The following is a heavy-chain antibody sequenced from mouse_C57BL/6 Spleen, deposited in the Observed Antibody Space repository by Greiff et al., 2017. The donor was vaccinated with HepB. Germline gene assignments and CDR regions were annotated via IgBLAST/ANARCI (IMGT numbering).Heavy chain of an antibody. CDR1: GYTFTDYE. D-gene: IGHD3-2*02. J-gene: IGHJ3*01. CDR3: TRHRAAQAPWFAY. V-gene: IGHV1-15*01. Sequence: VQLQQSGAELVRPGASVTLSCKASGYTFTDYEMHWVKQTPVHGLEWIGAIDPETGGTAYNQKFKGKAILTADKSSSTAYMELRSLTSEDSAVYYCTRHRAAQAPWFAYWGQGTLVTVSA. CDR2: IDPETGGT.